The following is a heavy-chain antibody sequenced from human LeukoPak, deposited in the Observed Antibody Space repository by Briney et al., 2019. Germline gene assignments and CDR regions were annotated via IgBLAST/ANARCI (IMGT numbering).Heavy chain of an antibody. D-gene: IGHD6-19*01. J-gene: IGHJ4*02. CDR1: GGSISSSSYY. CDR3: ARRERQWPSRWYYFDY. Sequence: SETLSLTCTVSGGSISSSSYYWGWIRQPPGKGLEWVGSIYYSGSTYYNPSLKSRVTISVDTSKNQFSLKLSSVTAADTAVYYCARRERQWPSRWYYFDYWGQGTRVTVSS. CDR2: IYYSGST. V-gene: IGHV4-39*01.